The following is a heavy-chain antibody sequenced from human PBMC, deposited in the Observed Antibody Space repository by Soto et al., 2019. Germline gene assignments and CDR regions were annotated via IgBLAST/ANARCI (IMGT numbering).Heavy chain of an antibody. D-gene: IGHD2-2*01. V-gene: IGHV3-30*18. CDR2: ISYDGENE. Sequence: QVQLVESGGGVVQPGRSLRLSCAASGFTFSNYGMHWVRQAPGKGLEWVAIISYDGENEYYADCVRGRFSISRDNSKNTLYLQTSSLRHEDTAVYYCAKDGGPVYCNSPGCSAKHFDYGGQGTLVIVSS. CDR1: GFTFSNYG. J-gene: IGHJ4*02. CDR3: AKDGGPVYCNSPGCSAKHFDY.